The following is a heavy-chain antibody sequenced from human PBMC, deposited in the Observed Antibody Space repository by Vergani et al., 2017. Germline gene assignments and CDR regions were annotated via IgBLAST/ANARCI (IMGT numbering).Heavy chain of an antibody. V-gene: IGHV3-7*01. CDR1: GFTFSSYW. J-gene: IGHJ4*02. D-gene: IGHD3-10*01. CDR2: IKQDGSEK. CDR3: ARDGLWFGELPLDY. Sequence: EVQLVESGGGLVQPGGSLRLSCAASGFTFSSYWMSWVRQAPGKGLEWVANIKQDGSEKYYVDSVKGRFTISRDNAKNSLYLQMNSPRAEDTAVYYCARDGLWFGELPLDYWGQGTLVTVSS.